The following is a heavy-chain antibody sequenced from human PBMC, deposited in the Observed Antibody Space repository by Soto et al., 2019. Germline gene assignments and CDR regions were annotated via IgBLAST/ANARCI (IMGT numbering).Heavy chain of an antibody. Sequence: QVQLQQWGAGLLKPSETLSLTCAVYGGSFSGYYWSWIRQPPGKGLEWLGEINHSGSTNYNPSLKSRVTISVDTSKNQFSLQLSSVTAADTAVYYCARTMVRGVIRYYYYYGMAVWGQGPTVTVSS. J-gene: IGHJ6*02. CDR2: INHSGST. CDR1: GGSFSGYY. CDR3: ARTMVRGVIRYYYYYGMAV. V-gene: IGHV4-34*01. D-gene: IGHD3-10*01.